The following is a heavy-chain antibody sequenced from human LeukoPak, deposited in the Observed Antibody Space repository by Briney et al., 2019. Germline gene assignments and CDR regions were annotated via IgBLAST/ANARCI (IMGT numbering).Heavy chain of an antibody. V-gene: IGHV1-2*06. D-gene: IGHD2/OR15-2a*01. J-gene: IGHJ4*02. Sequence: APVNVSCKTSGYTFTGYYMHWVRQAPGQGLEWMGRIDPKSGGTKYAQRFQGRVTMTSDTSISTAYMELNSLRSDDTAVYYCARDSRVSGDYWGQGTLVTVSS. CDR3: ARDSRVSGDY. CDR2: IDPKSGGT. CDR1: GYTFTGYY.